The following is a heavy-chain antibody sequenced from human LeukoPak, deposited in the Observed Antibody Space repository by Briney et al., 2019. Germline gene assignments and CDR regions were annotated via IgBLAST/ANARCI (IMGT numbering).Heavy chain of an antibody. J-gene: IGHJ4*01. CDR2: IHHSGST. Sequence: SEPQTLLCAVSGASISSSNWWSSVRQPPGKGLEWIGEIHHSGSTNYNPSLKSRVTMAIDTSKNQFSLKLTSVTAADTAVYYCAARNKPGIEARDFEYWGERFLLTVSS. CDR1: GASISSSNW. CDR3: AARNKPGIEARDFEY. V-gene: IGHV4-4*02. D-gene: IGHD6-6*01.